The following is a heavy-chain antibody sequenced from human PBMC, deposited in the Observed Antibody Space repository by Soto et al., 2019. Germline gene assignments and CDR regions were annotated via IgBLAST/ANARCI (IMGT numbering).Heavy chain of an antibody. CDR2: IYWDDDK. V-gene: IGHV2-5*02. Sequence: QITLKESGPTLVKPTQTLTLTCTFSGFSLSTSGVGVGWIRPPPGKALEWLALIYWDDDKRYSPSLKSRLTITKDTSKNQVVLTMTNMDPGDTATYYCAHRKDSSGYYFPRNWFDHWGQGTLVTVSS. CDR1: GFSLSTSGVG. D-gene: IGHD3-22*01. CDR3: AHRKDSSGYYFPRNWFDH. J-gene: IGHJ5*02.